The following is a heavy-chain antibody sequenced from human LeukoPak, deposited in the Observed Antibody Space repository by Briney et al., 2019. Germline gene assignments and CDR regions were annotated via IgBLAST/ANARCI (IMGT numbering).Heavy chain of an antibody. Sequence: GRSLRLSCAASGFTFSSYAIHWVRQAPGKGLEWVAVISSDGKNKYHADSVKGRFTISRDNSKNTLYLQMNSLRAEDTAVYYCARAPGSSSSWSYFDFWGLGILVTVSS. D-gene: IGHD6-13*01. CDR2: ISSDGKNK. J-gene: IGHJ4*02. V-gene: IGHV3-30*04. CDR3: ARAPGSSSSWSYFDF. CDR1: GFTFSSYA.